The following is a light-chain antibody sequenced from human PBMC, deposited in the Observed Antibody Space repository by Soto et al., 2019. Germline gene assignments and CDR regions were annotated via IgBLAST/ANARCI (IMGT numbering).Light chain of an antibody. CDR3: QQYRSWPRT. CDR2: GAS. Sequence: EIVLTQSPATLSVSPGERSTLSCRASQSVDISLAWYQQKPGQAPRLLIYGASTRATDMPGTFSGRGSGTEFTPTISSLRPEDFAVYSCQQYRSWPRTFGQGTKVDIK. CDR1: QSVDIS. V-gene: IGKV3-15*01. J-gene: IGKJ1*01.